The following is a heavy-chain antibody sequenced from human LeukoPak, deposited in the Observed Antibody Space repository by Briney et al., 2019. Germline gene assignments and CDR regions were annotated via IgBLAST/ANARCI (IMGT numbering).Heavy chain of an antibody. D-gene: IGHD1-26*01. Sequence: GGSLRLSCAASGFTFSSYWMSWVRQAPGKGLEWVANIKQDGSEKYYVDSVKGRFTISRDNSKNTLYLQMNSLRAEDTAVYYCAREGISGSYWGDIWGQGTMVTVSS. J-gene: IGHJ3*02. CDR2: IKQDGSEK. CDR1: GFTFSSYW. CDR3: AREGISGSYWGDI. V-gene: IGHV3-7*01.